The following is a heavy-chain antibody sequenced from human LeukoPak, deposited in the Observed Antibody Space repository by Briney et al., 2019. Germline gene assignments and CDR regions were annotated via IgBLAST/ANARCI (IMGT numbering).Heavy chain of an antibody. CDR3: AREKFIAAAGSFYLGYYGMDV. Sequence: ASVKFSCKASGYTFTGYYMHWVRQAPGQGLEWMGWINPTSGGTNYAQKFQGWVTMTRDTSISTAYMELSRLRSDDTAVYYCAREKFIAAAGSFYLGYYGMDVWGQGTTVTVSS. CDR2: INPTSGGT. CDR1: GYTFTGYY. D-gene: IGHD6-13*01. J-gene: IGHJ6*02. V-gene: IGHV1-2*04.